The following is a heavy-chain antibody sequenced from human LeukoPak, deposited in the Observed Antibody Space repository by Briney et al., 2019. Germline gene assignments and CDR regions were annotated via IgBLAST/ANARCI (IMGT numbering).Heavy chain of an antibody. CDR2: IGGSGGST. CDR3: AELGITMIGGV. V-gene: IGHV3-23*01. J-gene: IGHJ6*04. D-gene: IGHD3-10*02. Sequence: GGSLRLSCAASGFTFSSYAMSWVRQAPGKGLEWVSAIGGSGGSTYYADSVKGRFTISRDNAKNSLYLQMNSLRAEDTAVYYCAELGITMIGGVWGKGTTVTISS. CDR1: GFTFSSYA.